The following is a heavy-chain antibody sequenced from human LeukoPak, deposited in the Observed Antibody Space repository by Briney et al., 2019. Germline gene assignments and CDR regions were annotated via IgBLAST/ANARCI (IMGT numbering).Heavy chain of an antibody. CDR1: GYTFTSYG. J-gene: IGHJ5*02. D-gene: IGHD6-19*01. Sequence: ASVKVSCKASGYTFTSYGISWVRQAPGQGLEWMGWISAYNGNTNYAQKLQGRVTMTRDMSTSTVYMELSSLRSDDTAVYYCARRSADGWFDPWGQGTLVTVSS. CDR2: ISAYNGNT. V-gene: IGHV1-18*01. CDR3: ARRSADGWFDP.